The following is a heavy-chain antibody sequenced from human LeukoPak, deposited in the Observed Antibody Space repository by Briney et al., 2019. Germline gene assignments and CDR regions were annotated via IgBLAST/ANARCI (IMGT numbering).Heavy chain of an antibody. CDR2: ISSSSSTI. Sequence: GGSLRLSCAASGFTFSSYSMNWGRQAPGKGQEWVSYISSSSSTIYYADSVKGRFTISRDNAKNSLYLQMNSLRAEDTAVYYWVCSYSSSWFDFDYWGQGTLVTVSS. CDR3: VCSYSSSWFDFDY. CDR1: GFTFSSYS. D-gene: IGHD6-13*01. V-gene: IGHV3-48*04. J-gene: IGHJ4*02.